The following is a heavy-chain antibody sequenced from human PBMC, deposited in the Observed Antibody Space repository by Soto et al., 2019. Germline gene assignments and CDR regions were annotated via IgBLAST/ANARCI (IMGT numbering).Heavy chain of an antibody. D-gene: IGHD6-6*01. V-gene: IGHV4-39*01. CDR3: ARSSITPRLFMYPFDY. CDR1: GGSSSSGGYY. J-gene: IGHJ4*02. CDR2: IYYSGST. Sequence: ASETLCLSCTVSGGSSSSGGYYWSWIRQPPGKGLEWIGNIYYSGSTYYNPSLKSRVTISLDTSKNQFSLRLNSVAAADTAVYYCARSSITPRLFMYPFDYWGQGTLVTVSS.